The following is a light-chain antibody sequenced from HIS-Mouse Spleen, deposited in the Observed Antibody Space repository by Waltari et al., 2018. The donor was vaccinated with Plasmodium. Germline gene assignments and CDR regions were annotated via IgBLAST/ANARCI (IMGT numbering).Light chain of an antibody. CDR3: QAWDSSTDYV. Sequence: SSELTQPPSVSVSPGQTASITCSGDKLGDKYACWYQQKPGQSPVLVIYQDSKRPSGSPERFSGSNSGNTATLTISGTQAMDEADYYCQAWDSSTDYVFGTGTKVTVL. CDR1: KLGDKY. V-gene: IGLV3-1*01. CDR2: QDS. J-gene: IGLJ1*01.